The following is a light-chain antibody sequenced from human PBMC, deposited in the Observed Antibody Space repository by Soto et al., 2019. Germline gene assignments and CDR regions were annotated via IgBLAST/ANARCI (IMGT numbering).Light chain of an antibody. CDR3: QQRSNWAIT. CDR1: QSVTSTH. V-gene: IGKV3D-20*02. Sequence: EIVLTQAPATLSLSPGERATLSCRASQSVTSTHLAWYQQKPGQAPRLLIYDASTRATGIPDRFSGSGSGTDFTLTISSLEPEDFAVYYCQQRSNWAITFGQGTRLEIK. CDR2: DAS. J-gene: IGKJ5*01.